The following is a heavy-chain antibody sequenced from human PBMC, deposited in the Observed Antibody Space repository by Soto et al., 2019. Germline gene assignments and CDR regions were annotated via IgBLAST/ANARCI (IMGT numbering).Heavy chain of an antibody. V-gene: IGHV1-8*01. J-gene: IGHJ4*02. CDR1: GYTFTSYD. CDR2: MNPNSGNT. CDR3: ARGSKSSGDYEVDY. D-gene: IGHD4-17*01. Sequence: ASVKVSCKASGYTFTSYDINWVRQATGQGLEWMGWMNPNSGNTGYAQKFQGRVTMTRNTSISTAYMELGSLRSEDTAVYYCARGSKSSGDYEVDYWGQGTLVTVSS.